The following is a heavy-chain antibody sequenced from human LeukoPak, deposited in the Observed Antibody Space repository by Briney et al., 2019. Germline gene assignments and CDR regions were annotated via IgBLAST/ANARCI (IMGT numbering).Heavy chain of an antibody. V-gene: IGHV4-34*01. CDR2: MNHSGST. CDR3: ARRLGRKFGERFYYYHYMDV. CDR1: GFTFSDYY. J-gene: IGHJ6*03. D-gene: IGHD3-10*01. Sequence: GSLRLSCAASGFTFSDYYMSWIRQPPGKGLEWIGEMNHSGSTNYNPSLKSRVTISVDTSKNQFSLKLSSVTAADTAVYYCARRLGRKFGERFYYYHYMDVWGKGTTVTISS.